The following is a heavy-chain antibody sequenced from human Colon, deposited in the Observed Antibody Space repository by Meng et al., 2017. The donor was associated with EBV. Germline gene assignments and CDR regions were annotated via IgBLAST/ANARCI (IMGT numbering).Heavy chain of an antibody. J-gene: IGHJ4*02. D-gene: IGHD2-8*02. CDR2: IIHGGSP. V-gene: IGHV4-34*12. CDR1: GGSLGGAY. Sequence: VQLQQCGAGLLKPAETLSLTCAVNGGSLGGAYWNWSRQPPGKGLEWIGEIIHGGSPSYNPSLKSRVTISIDTSKNQLSLMLSSVTAADTAVYYCARRPTGIDYWGQGTLVTVSS. CDR3: ARRPTGIDY.